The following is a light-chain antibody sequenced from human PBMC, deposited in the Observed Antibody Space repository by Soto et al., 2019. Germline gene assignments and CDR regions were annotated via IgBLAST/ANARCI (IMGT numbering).Light chain of an antibody. CDR3: CSYAGSTYWV. V-gene: IGLV2-23*01. CDR2: EGS. CDR1: TSDVGSYNL. Sequence: QPALTQPASVSGSPGQSITISCTGTTSDVGSYNLVSWYQQHPGKAPKLMIYEGSKRPSGVSNRFSGSKSGNTASLTISGLQAEDEANYYCCSYAGSTYWVFGGGTKLTVL. J-gene: IGLJ3*02.